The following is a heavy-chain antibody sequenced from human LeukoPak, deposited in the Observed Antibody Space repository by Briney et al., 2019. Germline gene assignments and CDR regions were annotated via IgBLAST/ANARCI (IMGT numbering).Heavy chain of an antibody. D-gene: IGHD3-10*01. Sequence: SETLSLTCTVSGGSISSYYWSWIRQHPGKGLEWIGYIYYSGSTYYNPSLKSRVTISVDTSKNQFSLKLSSVTAADTAVYYCARDQWITMVRGVISTPSYYYYGMDVWGQGTTVTVSS. V-gene: IGHV4-59*06. CDR2: IYYSGST. CDR1: GGSISSYY. CDR3: ARDQWITMVRGVISTPSYYYYGMDV. J-gene: IGHJ6*02.